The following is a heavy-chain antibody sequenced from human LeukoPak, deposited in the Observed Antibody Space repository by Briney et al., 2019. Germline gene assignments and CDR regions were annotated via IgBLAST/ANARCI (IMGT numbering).Heavy chain of an antibody. CDR1: GGTFSSYA. V-gene: IGHV1-69*01. CDR2: IIPIFGTA. J-gene: IGHJ5*02. Sequence: SVTVSCKASGGTFSSYAISWVRQAPGQGLVWMGGIIPIFGTANYAQKFQGRVTITADESMSTTYMELSSLRSEDTAVYYCARVAAVAGNSWFDPWGQGTLVTVSS. CDR3: ARVAAVAGNSWFDP. D-gene: IGHD6-19*01.